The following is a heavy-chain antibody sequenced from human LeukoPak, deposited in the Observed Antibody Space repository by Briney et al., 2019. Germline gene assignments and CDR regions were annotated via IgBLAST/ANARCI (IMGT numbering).Heavy chain of an antibody. CDR1: GGSISSSSYY. CDR3: ASPKYYDFWSGYSAPFDY. J-gene: IGHJ4*02. CDR2: IYYSGST. V-gene: IGHV4-39*01. Sequence: SETLSLTCTVSGGSISSSSYYWGWIRQPPGKGLEWIGSIYYSGSTYYNPSLKSRVTISVDTSKNQFSLKLSSVTAADTAVYYCASPKYYDFWSGYSAPFDYWGQGTVVTVSS. D-gene: IGHD3-3*01.